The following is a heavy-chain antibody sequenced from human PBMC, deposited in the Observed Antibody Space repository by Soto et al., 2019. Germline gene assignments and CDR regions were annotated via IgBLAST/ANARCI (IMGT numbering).Heavy chain of an antibody. J-gene: IGHJ4*02. V-gene: IGHV3-72*01. D-gene: IGHD2-2*01. CDR1: GFTFSDHY. Sequence: EVQLVESGGGLVQPGGSLRLSCAVSGFTFSDHYMDWVRQTPGKGLEWVGRSRDKGNSYTTGYAASVKGRFIISRDDSKNSLYIQMNSLKTDDTAVYYCAVLVVPSAINYFDYWGQGALVTVSS. CDR2: SRDKGNSYTT. CDR3: AVLVVPSAINYFDY.